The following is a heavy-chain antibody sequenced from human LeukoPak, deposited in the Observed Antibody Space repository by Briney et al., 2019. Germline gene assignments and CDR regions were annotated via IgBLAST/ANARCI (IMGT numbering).Heavy chain of an antibody. CDR1: GFTFSTYA. Sequence: GGSLRLSCAASGFTFSTYAITWVRQGPGKGLEWVSAIRPDGDRTYYANSVRGRLAISRDNSKDTVYLQINGLRVEDTAVYYCAREQSGTRGWYTVDYWGQGTLVTVSS. CDR2: IRPDGDRT. V-gene: IGHV3-23*01. CDR3: AREQSGTRGWYTVDY. D-gene: IGHD6-19*01. J-gene: IGHJ4*02.